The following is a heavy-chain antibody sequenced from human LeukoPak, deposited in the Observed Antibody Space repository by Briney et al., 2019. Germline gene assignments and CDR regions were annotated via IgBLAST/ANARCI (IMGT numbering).Heavy chain of an antibody. CDR2: ISSSSSYI. J-gene: IGHJ4*02. V-gene: IGHV3-21*01. CDR3: VRFSREVAPDY. CDR1: GFTFSSYS. Sequence: GGSLRLPCAASGFTFSSYSMNWVRQAPGKGLEWVSSISSSSSYIYYADSVKGRFTISRDNAKNSLYPQMNSLRAEDTAVYYCVRFSREVAPDYWGQGTLVTVSS.